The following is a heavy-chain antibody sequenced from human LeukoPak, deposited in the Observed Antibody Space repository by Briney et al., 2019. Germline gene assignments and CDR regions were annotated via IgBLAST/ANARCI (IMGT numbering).Heavy chain of an antibody. D-gene: IGHD3-9*01. V-gene: IGHV3-23*01. CDR1: GFTFSSNA. Sequence: GGSLRLSCEASGFTFSSNAMSWVRQAPGKGLEWVSGIGGDVRTHYADSVKGRFTISRDNANNAVYLQMDTLRVEDTAVYYCARGLIYFEVWGQGTLVSVSS. J-gene: IGHJ4*02. CDR3: ARGLIYFEV. CDR2: IGGDVRT.